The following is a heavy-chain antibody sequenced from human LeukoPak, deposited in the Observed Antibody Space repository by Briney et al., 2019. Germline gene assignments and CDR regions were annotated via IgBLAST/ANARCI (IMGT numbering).Heavy chain of an antibody. J-gene: IGHJ4*02. CDR2: LKQDGSEI. Sequence: GGSLRLSCAASGFTFSDYWMNWVRQAPGKGLEWVAILKQDGSEILYVDSVKGRFTISRDNAKNSLYLQMNSLRVEDTAVYYCARAWKTSGDYWVQGTLVTVSS. V-gene: IGHV3-7*01. D-gene: IGHD1-1*01. CDR3: ARAWKTSGDY. CDR1: GFTFSDYW.